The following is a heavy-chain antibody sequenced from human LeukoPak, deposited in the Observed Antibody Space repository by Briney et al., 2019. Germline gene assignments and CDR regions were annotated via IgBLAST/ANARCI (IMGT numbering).Heavy chain of an antibody. J-gene: IGHJ6*02. Sequence: GRSLRLSCAASGFTFSSYAMHWVRQAPGKGLEWVAVISYDGSNKYYADSVKGRFTISRDNSKNTLYLQMNSLRAEDTAVYYCARVPVLLGSSGYYYPYYYCGMDVWGQGTTVTVSS. CDR2: ISYDGSNK. D-gene: IGHD3-22*01. CDR1: GFTFSSYA. V-gene: IGHV3-30-3*01. CDR3: ARVPVLLGSSGYYYPYYYCGMDV.